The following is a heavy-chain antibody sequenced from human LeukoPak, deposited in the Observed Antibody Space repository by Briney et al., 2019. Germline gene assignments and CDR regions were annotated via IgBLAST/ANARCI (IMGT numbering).Heavy chain of an antibody. D-gene: IGHD3-9*01. CDR2: IYYSGST. V-gene: IGHV4-59*08. Sequence: SETLSLTCTVSGGSISSYYWSWIRQPPGKGLEWIGYIYYSGSTNYNPSLKSRATISVDTSKNQFSLELSSVTAADTAVYYCARLKSRLAAIDIWGQGTMVTVSS. CDR3: ARLKSRLAAIDI. CDR1: GGSISSYY. J-gene: IGHJ3*02.